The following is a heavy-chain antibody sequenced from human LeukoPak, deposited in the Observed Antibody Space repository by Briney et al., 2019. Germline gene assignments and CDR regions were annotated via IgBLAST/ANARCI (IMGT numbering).Heavy chain of an antibody. Sequence: PGGSLRLSCAASGFTVGSNYMSWVRQAPGKGLECVSLIYGGGSTYYADSVKGRFTISRDNSKNTIFLQLTSLRVEDTAVYYCASKGQYCGTLTCKDYWGRGTLVTVSS. CDR3: ASKGQYCGTLTCKDY. V-gene: IGHV3-53*01. CDR1: GFTVGSNY. J-gene: IGHJ4*02. CDR2: IYGGGST. D-gene: IGHD2-21*01.